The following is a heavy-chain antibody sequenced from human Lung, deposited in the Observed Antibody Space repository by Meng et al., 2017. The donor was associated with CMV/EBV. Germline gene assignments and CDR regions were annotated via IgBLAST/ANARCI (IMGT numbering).Heavy chain of an antibody. J-gene: IGHJ6*02. D-gene: IGHD3-16*01. CDR2: ISSASSTI. CDR1: GFTFSTYS. CDR3: ARACLSENYYYGMDV. Sequence: GESLKISCAASGFTFSTYSMSWVRQAPGKGLEWVSYISSASSTIYYADSVKGRFTISRDNANKSLFLQLNSLRAEDTALYYCARACLSENYYYGMDVWGQGTXVNVAS. V-gene: IGHV3-48*04.